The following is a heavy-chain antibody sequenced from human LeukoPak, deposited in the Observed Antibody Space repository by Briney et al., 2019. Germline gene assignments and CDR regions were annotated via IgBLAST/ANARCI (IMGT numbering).Heavy chain of an antibody. D-gene: IGHD3-16*02. Sequence: PGGSLRLSCAASGFTFGSYAMSWVRQAPGKGLEWVSAISGSGGSTYYADSVKGRFTISRDNSKNTLYLQMNSLRAEDTAVYYCAKENYDYVWGSYRSGPSWFDPWGQGTLVTVSS. J-gene: IGHJ5*02. V-gene: IGHV3-23*01. CDR3: AKENYDYVWGSYRSGPSWFDP. CDR1: GFTFGSYA. CDR2: ISGSGGST.